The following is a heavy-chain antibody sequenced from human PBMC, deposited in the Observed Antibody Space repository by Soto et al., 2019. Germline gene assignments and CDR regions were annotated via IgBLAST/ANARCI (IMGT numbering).Heavy chain of an antibody. J-gene: IGHJ6*02. CDR3: VGVTLYRGMDF. V-gene: IGHV6-1*01. CDR2: TYYRSKWNN. D-gene: IGHD3-10*02. CDR1: GDSVSSDTAA. Sequence: SQTLSLTCAISGDSVSSDTAAWIWVRQSPSRGLEWLGRTYYRSKWNNDYALSVKSRITISPDTSQNQFSLDLDSVTPEDTAVYYCVGVTLYRGMDFWGQGTPVTVSS.